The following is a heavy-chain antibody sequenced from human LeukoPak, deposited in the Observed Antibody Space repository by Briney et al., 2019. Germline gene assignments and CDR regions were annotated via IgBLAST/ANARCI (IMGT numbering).Heavy chain of an antibody. CDR3: ARDPQRYCSSTSCYAGDYYYYGMDV. Sequence: GASVKVSCKASGYTFTSYGISWVRQAPGQGLEWMGWISAYNGNTNYAQKLQGRVTMTTDTSTSTAYMELRSLRSDDTAVDYCARDPQRYCSSTSCYAGDYYYYGMDVWGQGTTVTVS. V-gene: IGHV1-18*01. D-gene: IGHD2-2*01. J-gene: IGHJ6*02. CDR2: ISAYNGNT. CDR1: GYTFTSYG.